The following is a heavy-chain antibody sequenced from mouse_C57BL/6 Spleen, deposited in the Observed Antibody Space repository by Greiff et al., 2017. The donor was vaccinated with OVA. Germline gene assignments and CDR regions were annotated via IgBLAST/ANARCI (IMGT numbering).Heavy chain of an antibody. Sequence: QVQLKQPGAELVKPGASVKVSCKASGYTFTSYWMHWVKQRPGQGLEWIGRIHPSDSDTNYNQKFKGKATLTVDKSSSTAYMQLSSLTSEDSAVYYCAIRGATRDLYYFDYWGQGTTLTVSS. V-gene: IGHV1-74*01. CDR3: AIRGATRDLYYFDY. CDR2: IHPSDSDT. CDR1: GYTFTSYW. D-gene: IGHD3-3*01. J-gene: IGHJ2*01.